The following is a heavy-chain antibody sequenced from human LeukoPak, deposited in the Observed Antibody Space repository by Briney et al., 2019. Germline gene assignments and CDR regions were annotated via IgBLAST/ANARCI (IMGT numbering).Heavy chain of an antibody. CDR2: IIPIFGTA. Sequence: GASVKVSCKASGGTFRSYAISWVRQAAGQGLEWMGGIIPIFGTANYAQKFQGRVTITADKSTSTAYMELSSLRSEDTAVYYCARDSQGSAWPYYYYGMDVWGKGTTVTVSS. V-gene: IGHV1-69*06. J-gene: IGHJ6*04. CDR3: ARDSQGSAWPYYYYGMDV. D-gene: IGHD2-15*01. CDR1: GGTFRSYA.